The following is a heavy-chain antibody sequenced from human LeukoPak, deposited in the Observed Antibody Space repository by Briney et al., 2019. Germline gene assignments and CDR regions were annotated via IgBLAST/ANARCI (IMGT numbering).Heavy chain of an antibody. CDR1: GYSFTSYW. D-gene: IGHD3-22*01. CDR2: IYPGDSDT. Sequence: GESLKISCKGPGYSFTSYWIGWVRQMPGKGLEWMGIIYPGDSDTRYSPSFQGQVTISADKSISTAYLQWSSLKASDTAMYYCARLTSSGYYFDAFDIWGQGTMVTVSS. CDR3: ARLTSSGYYFDAFDI. J-gene: IGHJ3*02. V-gene: IGHV5-51*01.